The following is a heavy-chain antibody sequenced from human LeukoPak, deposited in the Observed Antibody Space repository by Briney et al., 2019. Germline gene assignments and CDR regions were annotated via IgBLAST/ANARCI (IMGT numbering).Heavy chain of an antibody. Sequence: GGSLRLSCAASGFTFSSYWMSWVRQAPEKGLEWVANINQGGSEKYYVDSVKGRLTVSRDNAKNSLYLQMNSLRAEDTAVYYRARNETALDSWGQGTLVTVSS. J-gene: IGHJ4*02. V-gene: IGHV3-7*01. CDR3: ARNETALDS. D-gene: IGHD5-18*01. CDR2: INQGGSEK. CDR1: GFTFSSYW.